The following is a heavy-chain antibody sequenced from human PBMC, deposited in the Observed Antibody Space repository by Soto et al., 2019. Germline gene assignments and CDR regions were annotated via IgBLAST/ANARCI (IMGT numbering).Heavy chain of an antibody. Sequence: QVQLVQSGAEVKKPGASVKVSCNASGYTFTSYGISWVRQAPGQGLEWMGWISAYNGNTNYAQKLQGRVTMTTDASPSPAYMERRSLISDDTAVYYCEREPNSNYYYYGLDVWGQGTKVTVSS. V-gene: IGHV1-18*01. J-gene: IGHJ6*02. CDR1: GYTFTSYG. CDR3: EREPNSNYYYYGLDV. D-gene: IGHD4-4*01. CDR2: ISAYNGNT.